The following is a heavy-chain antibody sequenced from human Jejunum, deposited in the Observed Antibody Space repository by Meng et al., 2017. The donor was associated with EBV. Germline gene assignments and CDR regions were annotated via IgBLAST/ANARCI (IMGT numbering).Heavy chain of an antibody. CDR3: AHRENWNFDY. CDR2: IYGDDNK. Sequence: QITLKDSGPTLVKPXQTXTLTCTFSGFSLSTSGVAVGWIPQPPGKALEWLALIYGDDNKRYSPSLKSRFTITKDTSRNQVVLTMTNMDPADTATYYCAHRENWNFDYWGQGTLVTVSS. V-gene: IGHV2-5*02. CDR1: GFSLSTSGVA. J-gene: IGHJ4*02. D-gene: IGHD1-1*01.